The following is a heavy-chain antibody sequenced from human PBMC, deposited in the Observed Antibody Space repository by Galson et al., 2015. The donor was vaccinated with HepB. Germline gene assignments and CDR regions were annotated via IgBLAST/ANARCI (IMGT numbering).Heavy chain of an antibody. J-gene: IGHJ5*02. CDR3: ARYRGGELGFDP. D-gene: IGHD2-21*01. CDR2: ISGSSSYI. CDR1: GFTFSDYN. Sequence: LRLSCAASGFTFSDYNMNWVRQAPGKGLEWVSCISGSSSYINYADSVKGRFTISRDNAKNFLYLQLNSLRAEDTAVYYCARYRGGELGFDPWGQGTLVTVSS. V-gene: IGHV3-21*01.